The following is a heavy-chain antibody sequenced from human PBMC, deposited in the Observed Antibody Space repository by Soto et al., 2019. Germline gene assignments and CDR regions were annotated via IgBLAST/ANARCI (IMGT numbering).Heavy chain of an antibody. J-gene: IGHJ6*02. CDR2: IYTSGIT. CDR1: GGSFSGSY. Sequence: SETLSLTCTVSGGSFSGSYWSWIRQPAGKRLEWIGRIYTSGITNYNPSLQSRVSLSVDTSKNQFSLILSSVTAADTAVYYCARERVEYCSSTSCSHFYYHGMDVWGQGTTVTVSS. D-gene: IGHD2-2*01. V-gene: IGHV4-4*07. CDR3: ARERVEYCSSTSCSHFYYHGMDV.